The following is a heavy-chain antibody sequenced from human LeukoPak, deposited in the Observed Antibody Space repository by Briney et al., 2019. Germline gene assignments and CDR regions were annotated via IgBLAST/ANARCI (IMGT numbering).Heavy chain of an antibody. Sequence: PSETLSLTCAVFGGSFSGYYWSWIRQTPGKGLEWIGEIHQSGSTNYNPSLKSRVTISADTSQNQFSLKLSSVTAADTAVYYCARGYYDSSGYYYYYYYMVVWGKGTTVTISS. CDR2: IHQSGST. V-gene: IGHV4-34*01. D-gene: IGHD3-22*01. CDR3: ARGYYDSSGYYYYYYYMVV. J-gene: IGHJ6*03. CDR1: GGSFSGYY.